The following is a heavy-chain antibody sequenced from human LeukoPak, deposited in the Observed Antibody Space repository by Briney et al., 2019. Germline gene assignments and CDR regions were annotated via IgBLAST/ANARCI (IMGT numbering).Heavy chain of an antibody. CDR1: GFTFVNCW. J-gene: IGHJ6*02. Sequence: GGSLRLSCAASGFTFVNCWMGWVRQAPGKGRGWVAKIKQDGSETCYVASVTRRVTISKDNSKNSLYLQMNSLRAEDTAVYYCARDIATGSSLAGLDVWGLGTTVTVSS. CDR2: IKQDGSET. CDR3: ARDIATGSSLAGLDV. V-gene: IGHV3-7*01. D-gene: IGHD3-9*01.